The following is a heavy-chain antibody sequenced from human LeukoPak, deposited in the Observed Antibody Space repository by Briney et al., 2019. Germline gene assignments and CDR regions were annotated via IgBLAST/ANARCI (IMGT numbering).Heavy chain of an antibody. J-gene: IGHJ4*02. D-gene: IGHD3/OR15-3a*01. Sequence: SETLSLTCTVSGGSISSYYWNWIRQPAGKGLEWIGRIYTSGSTKYNSSLKSRVTMSVDTSKNQFSLKLSSVTAADTAVYYCARVGSGYDFFDYWGQGTLVTVSS. CDR1: GGSISSYY. CDR2: IYTSGST. CDR3: ARVGSGYDFFDY. V-gene: IGHV4-4*07.